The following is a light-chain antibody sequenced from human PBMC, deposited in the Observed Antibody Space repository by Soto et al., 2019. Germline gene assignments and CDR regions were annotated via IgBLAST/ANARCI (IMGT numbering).Light chain of an antibody. V-gene: IGLV1-40*01. CDR3: QTFDSRLTISWV. J-gene: IGLJ3*02. Sequence: QSALTQPPSVSGAPGQRVTISCTGSSSNIGRGYDVHWYQQFPGSAPRLLLSGDSNRPSGVPDRFSGSRSGTSASLAITGLQAEDEADYYCQTFDSRLTISWVFGGGTKLTVL. CDR2: GDS. CDR1: SSNIGRGYD.